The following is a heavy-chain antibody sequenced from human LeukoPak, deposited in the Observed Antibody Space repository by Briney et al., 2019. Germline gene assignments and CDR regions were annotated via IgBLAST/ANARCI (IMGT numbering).Heavy chain of an antibody. CDR2: MYYSGST. D-gene: IGHD2-2*01. CDR3: ARYGLLGLSEINAFDI. CDR1: GGSISHSNYY. J-gene: IGHJ3*02. Sequence: SETLSLTCTVSGGSISHSNYYWGWIRQPPGKGLEWIGSMYYSGSTYYSPSLKSRVTISVDTSKNQFSLELNSVTAADTAVYYCARYGLLGLSEINAFDIWGQGTRVTVSS. V-gene: IGHV4-39*07.